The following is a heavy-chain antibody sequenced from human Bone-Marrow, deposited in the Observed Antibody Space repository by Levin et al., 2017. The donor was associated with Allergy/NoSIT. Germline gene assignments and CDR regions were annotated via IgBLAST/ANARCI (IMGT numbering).Heavy chain of an antibody. D-gene: IGHD6-19*01. Sequence: PSETLSLTCTVSGGSISSSSYYWGWIRQPPGKGLEWIGSIYYSGSTYYNPSLKSRVTISVDTSKNQFSLKLSSVTAADTAVYYCARDLVAVAGTSSIYYYYGMDVWGQGTTVTVSS. CDR3: ARDLVAVAGTSSIYYYYGMDV. J-gene: IGHJ6*02. CDR2: IYYSGST. V-gene: IGHV4-39*07. CDR1: GGSISSSSYY.